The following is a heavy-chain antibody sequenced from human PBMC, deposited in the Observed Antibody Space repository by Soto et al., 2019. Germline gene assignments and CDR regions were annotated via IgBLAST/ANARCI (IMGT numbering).Heavy chain of an antibody. CDR2: IFHSGRT. CDR3: ARAPIVVVSAAFGWFDS. Sequence: IRQPPGKGLEWIASIFHSGRTYHNPSLKSLVTISVDTSKNQFSLNLSSVTAADTAVYYCARAPIVVVSAAFGWFDSWGQGTRVTVSS. V-gene: IGHV4-38-2*02. J-gene: IGHJ5*01. D-gene: IGHD2-2*01.